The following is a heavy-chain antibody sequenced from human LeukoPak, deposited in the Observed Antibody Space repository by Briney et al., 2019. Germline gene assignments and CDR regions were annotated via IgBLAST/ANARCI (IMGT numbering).Heavy chain of an antibody. V-gene: IGHV4-34*01. CDR2: INHSGST. D-gene: IGHD1-1*01. CDR1: GGSFSGYY. J-gene: IGHJ3*02. Sequence: PSETLSLTCAVYGGSFSGYYWSWIRQPPGKGLEWIGEINHSGSTNYNPSLKSRVTISVDTSKNQFSLKLSSVTAADTAVYYCARDDLIRRYAFDIWGQGTMVTVSS. CDR3: ARDDLIRRYAFDI.